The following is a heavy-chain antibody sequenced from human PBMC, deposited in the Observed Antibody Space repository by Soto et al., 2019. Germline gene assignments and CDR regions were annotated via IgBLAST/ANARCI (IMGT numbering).Heavy chain of an antibody. CDR2: IYYSGST. Sequence: QVQLQESGPGLVKPSQTLSLTCTVSGGSISSGGYYWSWIRQHPGKGLEWIGYIYYSGSTYYNPSLKSRVTISVDTSKNHFSLKFSCVTAADTAVYYCARGGIAAAADWGQGTLVTVSS. V-gene: IGHV4-31*03. CDR1: GGSISSGGYY. CDR3: ARGGIAAAAD. D-gene: IGHD6-13*01. J-gene: IGHJ4*02.